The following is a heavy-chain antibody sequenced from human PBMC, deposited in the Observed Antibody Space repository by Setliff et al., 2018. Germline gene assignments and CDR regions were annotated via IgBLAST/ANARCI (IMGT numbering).Heavy chain of an antibody. D-gene: IGHD2-15*01. CDR3: ARSPAVLGIVYLDP. CDR1: GGTFRSYG. Sequence: GASVKVSCKASGGTFRSYGISWVRQAPGQGLEWMGGTIPSFGSTNYAQKFQDRVTIITDESTSTAYMELNSLTSEDTAVYYCARSPAVLGIVYLDPWGQGTLVTVSS. V-gene: IGHV1-69*05. J-gene: IGHJ5*02. CDR2: TIPSFGST.